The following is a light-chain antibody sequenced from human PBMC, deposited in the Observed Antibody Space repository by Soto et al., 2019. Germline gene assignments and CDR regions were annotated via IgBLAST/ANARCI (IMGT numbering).Light chain of an antibody. CDR1: QRLLHSNGNIF. J-gene: IGKJ2*01. CDR2: LGS. Sequence: EIVMTQSPPSLTVTPGEPASISCRSSQRLLHSNGNIFLDWYLQKPGQPPQLLIYLGSNRASGVPDRVSGSEAGTDFTLKISRVEAEDVGVYYCMQALQTPYTFGQGTKLETK. V-gene: IGKV2-28*01. CDR3: MQALQTPYT.